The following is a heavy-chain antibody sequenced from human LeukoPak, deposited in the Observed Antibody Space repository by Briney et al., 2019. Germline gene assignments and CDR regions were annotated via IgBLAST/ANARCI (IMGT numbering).Heavy chain of an antibody. Sequence: SETLSLTCTVSGGSISSYYWSWIRQPPGKGLEWIGYIYYSGSTNYNPSLKGRVTISVDTSKNQFSLKLSSVTAADTAVYYCARGPGIAVAPLDYWGQGTLVTVSS. CDR2: IYYSGST. D-gene: IGHD6-19*01. CDR3: ARGPGIAVAPLDY. V-gene: IGHV4-59*01. CDR1: GGSISSYY. J-gene: IGHJ4*02.